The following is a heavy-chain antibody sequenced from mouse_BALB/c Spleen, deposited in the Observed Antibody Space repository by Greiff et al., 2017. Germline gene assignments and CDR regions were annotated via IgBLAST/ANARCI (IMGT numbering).Heavy chain of an antibody. CDR1: GFTFSSYA. J-gene: IGHJ3*01. Sequence: DVQLQESGGGLVKPGGSLKLSCAASGFTFSSYAMSWVRQTPEKRLEWVASISSGGSTYYPDSVKGRFTISRDNARNILYLQMSSLRSEDTAMYYCARGDYDGFAYWGQGTLVTVSA. CDR2: ISSGGST. D-gene: IGHD2-4*01. V-gene: IGHV5-6-5*01. CDR3: ARGDYDGFAY.